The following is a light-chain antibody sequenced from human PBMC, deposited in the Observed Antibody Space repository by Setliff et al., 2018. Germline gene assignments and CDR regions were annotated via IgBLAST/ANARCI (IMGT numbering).Light chain of an antibody. J-gene: IGLJ3*02. CDR2: STT. V-gene: IGLV7-43*01. CDR1: TGAVVTGHY. Sequence: QAVVTQAPSLTVSPGGTVTLTCASNTGAVVTGHYPGWLQQRPGQAPRPLIYSTTNTYSWTPARFSDSLLGGEAALTLSDVQPDDEATYYCLVYSGETVVFGGGTKGTVL. CDR3: LVYSGETVV.